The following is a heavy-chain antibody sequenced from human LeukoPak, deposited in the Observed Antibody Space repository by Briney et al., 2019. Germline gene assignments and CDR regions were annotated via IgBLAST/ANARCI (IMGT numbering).Heavy chain of an antibody. CDR2: IWFDGSNK. CDR1: GFTFSNYG. CDR3: ARDRLGYCSGGSCYSAYDGFDI. J-gene: IGHJ3*02. Sequence: PGRSLRLSCAASGFTFSNYGMHWVRQAPGKGLEWVAVIWFDGSNKFYADSVKGRFTISRDNSKNTLYLQMNGLRAEDTAVYYRARDRLGYCSGGSCYSAYDGFDIWGQGTMVTVSS. D-gene: IGHD2-15*01. V-gene: IGHV3-33*01.